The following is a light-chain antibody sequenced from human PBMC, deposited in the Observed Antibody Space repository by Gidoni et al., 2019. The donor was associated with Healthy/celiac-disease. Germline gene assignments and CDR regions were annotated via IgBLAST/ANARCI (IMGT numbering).Light chain of an antibody. CDR2: DVS. J-gene: IGLJ2*01. CDR1: GSYVGGYNY. Sequence: QSALTQPASVSGSPGQSTTISCPGTGSYVGGYNYVSQYQQHPGKAPKLIIYDVSNRPSGVSNRFSGSKSGNTAYLTISGLQAEDEADYYCSSYTSSSTLDVVFGGGTKLTVL. CDR3: SSYTSSSTLDVV. V-gene: IGLV2-14*01.